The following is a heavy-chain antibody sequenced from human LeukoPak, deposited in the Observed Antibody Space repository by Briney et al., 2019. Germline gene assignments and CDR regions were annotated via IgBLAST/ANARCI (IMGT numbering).Heavy chain of an antibody. D-gene: IGHD3-3*01. Sequence: GSLRLSCAASGFTFSSYSMNWVRQPPGKGLEWIGSIYYSGSTYYNPSLKSRVTISVDTSKNQFSLKLSSVTAADTAVYYCARESTIFGVVIRGYYFDYWGQGTLVTVSS. CDR1: GFTFSSYS. J-gene: IGHJ4*02. V-gene: IGHV4-39*07. CDR2: IYYSGST. CDR3: ARESTIFGVVIRGYYFDY.